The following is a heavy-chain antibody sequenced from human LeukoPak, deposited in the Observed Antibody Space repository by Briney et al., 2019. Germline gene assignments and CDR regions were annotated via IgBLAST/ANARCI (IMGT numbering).Heavy chain of an antibody. V-gene: IGHV1-46*01. Sequence: ASVKVSCKASGYTFTSYYMHWVRQAPGQGLEWMGIINPSGGSTSYAQKFQGRVTMTRDTSTSTVYMELSSLRSEDTAVYYCARGSVGGWELSRFDYWGQGTLVTVSS. J-gene: IGHJ4*02. CDR3: ARGSVGGWELSRFDY. CDR2: INPSGGST. CDR1: GYTFTSYY. D-gene: IGHD1-26*01.